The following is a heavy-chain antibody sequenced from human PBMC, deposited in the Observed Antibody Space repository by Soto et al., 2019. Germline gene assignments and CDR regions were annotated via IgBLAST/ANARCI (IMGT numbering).Heavy chain of an antibody. CDR3: ARVERGTATTVVDAFDI. J-gene: IGHJ3*02. Sequence: QVQLQQWGAGLLKPSETLSLTCAVYGASVSSGSYYWSWIRQPPGKGLEWIGEMSHSGGTHFNPYLKSRVTISVETSKNQFSLTMSSVTAADTALYYCARVERGTATTVVDAFDIWGPGTMVTVSS. D-gene: IGHD1-1*01. CDR2: MSHSGGT. V-gene: IGHV4-34*01. CDR1: GASVSSGSYY.